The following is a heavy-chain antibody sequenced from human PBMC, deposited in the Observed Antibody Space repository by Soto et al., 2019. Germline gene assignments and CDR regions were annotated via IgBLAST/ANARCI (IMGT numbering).Heavy chain of an antibody. CDR1: GFTFSSYA. J-gene: IGHJ6*03. CDR3: AGWAENMAYYYYMDF. D-gene: IGHD6-19*01. Sequence: EVQLLASGGGLVQPGGSLRLSCAASGFTFSSYAMSWVRQAPGKGLEWVSAISGSGGSTYYADSEKGRFTISRDNSKNTLYMQMNSLRAENTAVYYCAGWAENMAYYYYMDFWGKGTTDTVSS. V-gene: IGHV3-23*01. CDR2: ISGSGGST.